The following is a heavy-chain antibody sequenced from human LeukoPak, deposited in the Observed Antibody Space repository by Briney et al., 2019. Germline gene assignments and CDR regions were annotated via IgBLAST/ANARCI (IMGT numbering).Heavy chain of an antibody. Sequence: GSLRLSCAASGFTFSSYAMSWVRQPPGKGLEWIGEIYHSGSTNYNPSLKSRVTISVDKSKNQFSLKLSSVTAADTAVYFCARDPPTAITMKGAFDIWGQGTMVTVSS. J-gene: IGHJ3*02. D-gene: IGHD3-22*01. V-gene: IGHV4-4*01. CDR1: GFTFSSYAM. CDR3: ARDPPTAITMKGAFDI. CDR2: IYHSGST.